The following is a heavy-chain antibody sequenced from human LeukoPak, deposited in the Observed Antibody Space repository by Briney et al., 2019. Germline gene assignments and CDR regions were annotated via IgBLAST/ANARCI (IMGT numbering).Heavy chain of an antibody. Sequence: SVKVSRKASGGTFSSYAISWVRQAPGQGLEWMGGIIPIFGTANYAQKFQGRVTITADESTSTAYMELSSLRSEDTAVYYCRADTAMVNYYYYMDVWGKGTTVTVSS. CDR2: IIPIFGTA. V-gene: IGHV1-69*13. CDR1: GGTFSSYA. J-gene: IGHJ6*03. D-gene: IGHD5-18*01. CDR3: RADTAMVNYYYYMDV.